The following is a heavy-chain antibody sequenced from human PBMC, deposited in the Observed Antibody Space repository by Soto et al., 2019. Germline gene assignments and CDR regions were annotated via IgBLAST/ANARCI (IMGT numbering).Heavy chain of an antibody. CDR3: ARDGFGRYDGSGSEAFDI. CDR2: ISSSDTII. J-gene: IGHJ3*02. D-gene: IGHD3-10*01. V-gene: IGHV3-11*01. Sequence: PGGSLRLSCAASGFTFSDYYMSWIRQAPGKGLEWVSYISSSDTIISYADSVKGRFTISRGNFKNTLYLQMNSLRAEDTAMYYCARDGFGRYDGSGSEAFDIWGQGTMVTVSS. CDR1: GFTFSDYY.